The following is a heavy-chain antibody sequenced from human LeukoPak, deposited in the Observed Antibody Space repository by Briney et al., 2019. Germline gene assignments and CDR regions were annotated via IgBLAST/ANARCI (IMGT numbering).Heavy chain of an antibody. CDR2: ISDSGAGT. CDR3: AKELGAVGTPYFDC. CDR1: GFSFSSYA. D-gene: IGHD6-13*01. V-gene: IGHV3-23*01. Sequence: GGSLRLSCGASGFSFSSYAMSWVRQAPGKGLEWVSGISDSGAGTYYADSVRGRFTISRDNSKNTLFLQMNSLRAEDTAVYFCAKELGAVGTPYFDCWGQGTLVTVSS. J-gene: IGHJ4*02.